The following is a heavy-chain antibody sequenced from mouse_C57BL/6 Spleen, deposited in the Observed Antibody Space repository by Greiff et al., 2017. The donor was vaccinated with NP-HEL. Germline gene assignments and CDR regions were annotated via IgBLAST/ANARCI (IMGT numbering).Heavy chain of an antibody. CDR2: IDPSDSYT. D-gene: IGHD1-1*01. CDR1: GYTFTSYW. CDR3: ASSTVVERFAY. J-gene: IGHJ3*01. Sequence: QVQLKQPGAELVKPGASVKLSCKASGYTFTSYWMQWVKQRPGQGLEWIGEIDPSDSYTNYNQKFKGKATLTVDTSSSTAYMQLSSLTSEDSAVYYCASSTVVERFAYWGQGTLVTVSA. V-gene: IGHV1-50*01.